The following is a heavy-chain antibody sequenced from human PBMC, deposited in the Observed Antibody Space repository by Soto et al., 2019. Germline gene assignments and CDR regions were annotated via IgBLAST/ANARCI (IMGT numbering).Heavy chain of an antibody. D-gene: IGHD1-26*01. J-gene: IGHJ4*02. CDR2: IYPGDSDT. V-gene: IGHV5-51*01. CDR3: ARYSGSYWHYLDF. CDR1: GYSFASHW. Sequence: LKISCKGSGYSFASHWVAWVRQMPEKGLEWIGTIYPGDSDTKYSSAFRGHVTISADTSVSTAYLQWRSLEATDSAIYYCARYSGSYWHYLDFWGQGTLVTVSS.